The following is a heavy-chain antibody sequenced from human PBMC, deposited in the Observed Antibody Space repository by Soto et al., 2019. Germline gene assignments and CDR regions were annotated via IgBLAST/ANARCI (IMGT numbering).Heavy chain of an antibody. CDR2: IYYSGST. D-gene: IGHD6-13*01. J-gene: IGHJ5*02. Sequence: SETLSLTCTVSGGSISSSSYYWGWIRQPPGKGLEWIGSIYYSGSTYYNLSLKSRVTISVDTSKNQFSLKLSSVTAADTAVYYCARQIAAADNWFDPWGQGTLVTVSS. V-gene: IGHV4-39*01. CDR3: ARQIAAADNWFDP. CDR1: GGSISSSSYY.